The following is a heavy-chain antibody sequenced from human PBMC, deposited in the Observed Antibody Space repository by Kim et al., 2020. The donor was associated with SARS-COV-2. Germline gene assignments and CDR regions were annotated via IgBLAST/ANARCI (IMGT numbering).Heavy chain of an antibody. Sequence: AFAAPVKSRFTISRDESNNTIYMQMDGLGTEDTAVYYCTNVRDPISWSLESWGQGTLVTVSS. D-gene: IGHD6-13*01. V-gene: IGHV3-15*01. J-gene: IGHJ4*02. CDR3: TNVRDPISWSLES.